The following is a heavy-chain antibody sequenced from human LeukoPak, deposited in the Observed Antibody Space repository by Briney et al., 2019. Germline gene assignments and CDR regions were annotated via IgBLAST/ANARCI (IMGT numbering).Heavy chain of an antibody. CDR1: GFTFSSYA. Sequence: GGSLRLSCAASGFTFSSYAMSWVRQAPGKGLEWVSAISGSGGSTYYADSVKGRFTISRDNSKNTLYLQMNSLRAEDTAVYYCAKAGDLYCSGGSCYSGYHGMDVWGQGTTVTVSS. CDR3: AKAGDLYCSGGSCYSGYHGMDV. V-gene: IGHV3-23*01. J-gene: IGHJ6*02. D-gene: IGHD2-15*01. CDR2: ISGSGGST.